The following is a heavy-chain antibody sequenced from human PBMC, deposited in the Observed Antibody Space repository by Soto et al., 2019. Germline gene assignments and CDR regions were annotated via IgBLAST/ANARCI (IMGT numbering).Heavy chain of an antibody. J-gene: IGHJ4*02. Sequence: PGGSLRLSCAASGFTFSSYAMYWVRQAPGKGLGWVAVISYDGSNKYYADSVKGRFTISRDNSKNTLYLQMNSLRAEDTAVYYCARGPSSLTHFDYWGQGTLVTVPQ. CDR3: ARGPSSLTHFDY. CDR2: ISYDGSNK. V-gene: IGHV3-30-3*01. D-gene: IGHD2-2*01. CDR1: GFTFSSYA.